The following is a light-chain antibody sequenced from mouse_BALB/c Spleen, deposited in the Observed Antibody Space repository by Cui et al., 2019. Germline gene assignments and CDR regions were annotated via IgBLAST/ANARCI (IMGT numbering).Light chain of an antibody. V-gene: IGKV6-25*01. CDR1: QDVSTA. CDR2: WAS. J-gene: IGKJ1*01. CDR3: QQHYSTPWT. Sequence: DMVMTQSHKCNSTSLGDRVSITCKASQDVSTAVAWYQQKPGQSPKLLIYWASTRHTGVPDRFTGSGSGTDYTLTISSVQAEDLALYYCQQHYSTPWTFGGGTKLEIK.